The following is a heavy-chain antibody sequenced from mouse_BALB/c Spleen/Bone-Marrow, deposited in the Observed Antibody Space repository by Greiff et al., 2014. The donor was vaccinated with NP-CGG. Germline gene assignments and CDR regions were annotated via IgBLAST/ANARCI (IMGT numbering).Heavy chain of an antibody. J-gene: IGHJ3*01. CDR1: GYSFTGYY. Sequence: EVQLQQSGPELVKPGTSVKISCKASGYSFTGYYMHWVKQSHAKSLEWIGRINPYTGATTYNQNFNVKASLTVDKSSSTAYMELHSLTSEGSAVYYCARGDWFTYWGQGTLVTVSA. V-gene: IGHV1-42*01. CDR3: ARGDWFTY. CDR2: INPYTGAT.